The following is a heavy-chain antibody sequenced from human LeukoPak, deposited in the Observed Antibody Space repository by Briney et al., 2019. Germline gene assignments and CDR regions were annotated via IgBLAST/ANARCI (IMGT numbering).Heavy chain of an antibody. CDR2: IIPIFGTA. V-gene: IGHV1-69*05. CDR3: ARLIGYSSGWEYYFDN. D-gene: IGHD6-19*01. J-gene: IGHJ4*02. Sequence: ASVKVSCKASGGTFSSYAISWVRQAPGQGLEWMGGIIPIFGTANYAQKFQGRVTITTGESTSTAYMELSSLRSEDTAVYYCARLIGYSSGWEYYFDNWGQGTLVTVSS. CDR1: GGTFSSYA.